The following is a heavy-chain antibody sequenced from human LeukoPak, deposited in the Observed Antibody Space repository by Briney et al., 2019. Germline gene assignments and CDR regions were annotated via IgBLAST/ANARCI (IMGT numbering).Heavy chain of an antibody. D-gene: IGHD6-19*01. Sequence: ASVKVSCKVSGYTLTELSMHWVRQAPGKGLEWMGGFDPEDGETIYAQKFQGRVTMTEDTSTDTAYMELSSLRSEGTAVYYCATGKRKWLGREYFQHWGQGTLVTVSS. CDR2: FDPEDGET. CDR3: ATGKRKWLGREYFQH. J-gene: IGHJ1*01. V-gene: IGHV1-24*01. CDR1: GYTLTELS.